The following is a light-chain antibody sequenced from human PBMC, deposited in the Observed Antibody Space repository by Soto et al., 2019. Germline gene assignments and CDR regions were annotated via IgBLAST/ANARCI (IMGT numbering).Light chain of an antibody. Sequence: DIQMTQSPSTLYVSVGDRGTITCRASQTISSWLAWYQQKPGKAPKLLIYKASTLKSGVPSRFSGSGSGTEFTLTISSLQPDDFATYYCQQYHDYPTFGQGTKVDIK. J-gene: IGKJ1*01. CDR1: QTISSW. V-gene: IGKV1-5*03. CDR3: QQYHDYPT. CDR2: KAS.